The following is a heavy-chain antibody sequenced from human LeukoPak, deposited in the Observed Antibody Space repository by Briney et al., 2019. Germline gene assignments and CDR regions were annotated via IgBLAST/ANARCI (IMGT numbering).Heavy chain of an antibody. Sequence: SETLSLTCAVYGGSFSGYYWSWIRQPPGKGLEWIGEINHSGSTNYNPSLKSRVTISVDTSKNQFSLKLSSVTAADTAVYYCARARRIIAAAGPFDYWGQGTLVTVSS. J-gene: IGHJ4*02. CDR3: ARARRIIAAAGPFDY. CDR2: INHSGST. D-gene: IGHD6-13*01. CDR1: GGSFSGYY. V-gene: IGHV4-34*01.